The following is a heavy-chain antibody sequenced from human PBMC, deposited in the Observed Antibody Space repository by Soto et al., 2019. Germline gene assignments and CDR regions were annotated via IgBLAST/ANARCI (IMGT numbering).Heavy chain of an antibody. CDR1: GYTFTGYY. Sequence: ASVKVSCKASGYTFTGYYMHWVRQAPGQGLEWMGWINPNSGGTNYAQEFQGWVTMTRDTSISTAYMELSRLRSDDTAVYYCARDPYYYDSSGYRYYNYGMDVWGQGTTVTVSS. D-gene: IGHD3-22*01. J-gene: IGHJ6*02. CDR3: ARDPYYYDSSGYRYYNYGMDV. V-gene: IGHV1-2*04. CDR2: INPNSGGT.